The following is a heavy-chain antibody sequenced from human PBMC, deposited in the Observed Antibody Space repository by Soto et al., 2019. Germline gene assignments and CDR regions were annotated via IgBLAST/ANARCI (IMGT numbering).Heavy chain of an antibody. CDR2: IYYSGST. CDR3: ARGATRYCSSTSCSLRPTNWFDP. J-gene: IGHJ5*02. V-gene: IGHV4-39*01. CDR1: GGSISSSSYY. D-gene: IGHD2-2*01. Sequence: SETLSLTCTVSGGSISSSSYYWGWIRQPPGKGLEWIGSIYYSGSTYYNPSLKSRVTISVDTSKNQFSLKLSSVTAADTAVYYCARGATRYCSSTSCSLRPTNWFDPWGQGTLVTVSS.